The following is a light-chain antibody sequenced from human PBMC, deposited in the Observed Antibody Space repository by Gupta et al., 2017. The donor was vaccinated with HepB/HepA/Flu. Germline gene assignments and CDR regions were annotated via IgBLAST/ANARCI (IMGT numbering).Light chain of an antibody. CDR1: QSVSSSY. V-gene: IGKV3-20*01. CDR2: GAS. CDR3: QQDGSSPT. J-gene: IGKJ1*01. Sequence: EVVLTQSPGTLSLSPGERATLSCRASQSVSSSYLAWYQQKPGQAPRLLIYGASSRATGIPDRFSGSGSGTDFTLTISRQEPEDFAVYYGQQDGSSPTFGQGTKVEIK.